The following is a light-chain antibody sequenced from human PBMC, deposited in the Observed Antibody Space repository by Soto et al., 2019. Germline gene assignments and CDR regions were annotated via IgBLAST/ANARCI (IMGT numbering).Light chain of an antibody. CDR2: GST. CDR3: TTWDDSLNGPV. CDR1: STNIGAGYG. V-gene: IGLV1-40*01. Sequence: QSVLTQPPSVSGAPGQRVSISCTGSSTNIGAGYGVHWYQQRPGTAPKLLIVGSTIRPSGVPDRFSASTSGTSASLAISGLQSEDEADYFCTTWDDSLNGPVFGGGTKLTVL. J-gene: IGLJ2*01.